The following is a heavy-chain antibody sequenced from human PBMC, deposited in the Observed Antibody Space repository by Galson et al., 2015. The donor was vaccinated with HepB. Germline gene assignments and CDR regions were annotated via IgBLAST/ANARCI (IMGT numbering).Heavy chain of an antibody. D-gene: IGHD2-21*02. CDR2: ICYDGSNK. Sequence: SLRLSCAASGFTFSSYGMHWVRQAPGKGLEWVAFICYDGSNKYYADSVKGRFTISKDNSKNTLYLQMNSLRIEDTAVYYCAKDSGFGDCNFDYWGQGTLVTVSS. CDR1: GFTFSSYG. CDR3: AKDSGFGDCNFDY. V-gene: IGHV3-30*02. J-gene: IGHJ4*02.